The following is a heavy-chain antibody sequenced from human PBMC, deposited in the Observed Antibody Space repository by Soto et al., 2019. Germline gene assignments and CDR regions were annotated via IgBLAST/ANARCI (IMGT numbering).Heavy chain of an antibody. D-gene: IGHD4-17*01. Sequence: PGGSLRLSCAASGFTFSSYWMSWVRQAPGKGLEWVANIKQDGSEKYYVDSVKGRFTISRDNAKNSLYLQMNSLRAEDTAVYYCASTSVGDYWSRYYYYYMDVWGKGTTVTVSS. CDR1: GFTFSSYW. J-gene: IGHJ6*03. V-gene: IGHV3-7*01. CDR2: IKQDGSEK. CDR3: ASTSVGDYWSRYYYYYMDV.